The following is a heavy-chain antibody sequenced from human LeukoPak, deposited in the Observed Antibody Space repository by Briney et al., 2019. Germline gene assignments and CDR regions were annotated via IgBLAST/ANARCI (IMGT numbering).Heavy chain of an antibody. J-gene: IGHJ3*02. Sequence: GGSLRLSCAASGFTFSSYAMSWVRQAPGKGLEWASAISGSGGSTYYADSVKGRFTISRDNSKNTLYLQMNSLRAEDTAVYYCAKEKFRGDGIREHDAFDIWGQGTMVTVSS. CDR2: ISGSGGST. CDR1: GFTFSSYA. CDR3: AKEKFRGDGIREHDAFDI. V-gene: IGHV3-23*01. D-gene: IGHD3-16*01.